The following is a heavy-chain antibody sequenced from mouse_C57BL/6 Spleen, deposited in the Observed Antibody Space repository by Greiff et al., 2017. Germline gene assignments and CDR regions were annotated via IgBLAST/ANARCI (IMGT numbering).Heavy chain of an antibody. Sequence: EVQLQESGTVLARPGASVKMSCKTSGYTFTSYWMHWVKQRPGQGLEWIGAIYPGNSGTSYNQKFKGKAKLTAVTSASTAYMELSSLTNEDSAVYCCTRGDYGNFGGFDYWGQGTTLTVSS. V-gene: IGHV1-5*01. D-gene: IGHD2-1*01. CDR1: GYTFTSYW. J-gene: IGHJ2*01. CDR3: TRGDYGNFGGFDY. CDR2: IYPGNSGT.